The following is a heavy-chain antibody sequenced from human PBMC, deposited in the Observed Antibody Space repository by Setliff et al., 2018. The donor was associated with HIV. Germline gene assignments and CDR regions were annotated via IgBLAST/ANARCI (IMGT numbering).Heavy chain of an antibody. CDR3: ARDPGNSSTWHFDY. CDR1: SGGSISAYD. Sequence: SETLSLTGPTPGGSSGGSISAYDWSWIRQPPGKGLEWLGYVHSSGTTNYNPSLKSRVTISRDTSKNQFFLKVTSLTAADTAVYYCARDPGNSSTWHFDYWGRGNLVTVSS. CDR2: VHSSGTT. J-gene: IGHJ4*02. V-gene: IGHV4-61*08. D-gene: IGHD6-13*01.